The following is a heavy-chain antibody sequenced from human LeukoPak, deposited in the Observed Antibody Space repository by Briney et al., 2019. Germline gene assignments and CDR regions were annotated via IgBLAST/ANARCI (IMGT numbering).Heavy chain of an antibody. Sequence: WVRQPPGKGLEWIGSIYYSGSTYYNPSLKSRVTISVDTSKNQFSLKLSSVTAADTAVYYCARRSYYDSSGIFDYWGQGTLVTVSS. J-gene: IGHJ4*02. D-gene: IGHD3-22*01. V-gene: IGHV4-39*01. CDR2: IYYSGST. CDR3: ARRSYYDSSGIFDY.